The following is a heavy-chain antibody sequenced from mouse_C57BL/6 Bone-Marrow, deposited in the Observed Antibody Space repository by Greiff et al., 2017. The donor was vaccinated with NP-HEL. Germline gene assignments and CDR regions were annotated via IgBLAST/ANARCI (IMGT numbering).Heavy chain of an antibody. Sequence: EVKLMESGPELVKPGASVKISCKASGYSFTGYYMNWVKQSPEKSLEWIGEINTSTGGTTYNQKFKAKATLTVDKSSSTAYMQLKSLTSEDSAVYYCAILWLRRGYDAMDYWGQGTSVTVSS. CDR2: INTSTGGT. CDR1: GYSFTGYY. V-gene: IGHV1-42*01. D-gene: IGHD2-2*01. CDR3: AILWLRRGYDAMDY. J-gene: IGHJ4*01.